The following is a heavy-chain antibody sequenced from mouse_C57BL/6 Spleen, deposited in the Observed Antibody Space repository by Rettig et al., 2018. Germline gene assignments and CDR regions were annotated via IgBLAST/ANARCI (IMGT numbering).Heavy chain of an antibody. CDR2: IWRGGST. V-gene: IGHV2-5*01. Sequence: VIWRGGSTDYNAAFMSRLSITKDNSKSQVFFKMNSLQADDTAIYYCAKTGDDGYSDFDVWGTGTTVTVSS. J-gene: IGHJ1*03. D-gene: IGHD2-3*01. CDR3: AKTGDDGYSDFDV.